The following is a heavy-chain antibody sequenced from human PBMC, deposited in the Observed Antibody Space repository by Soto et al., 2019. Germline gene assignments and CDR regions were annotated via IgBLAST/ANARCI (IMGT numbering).Heavy chain of an antibody. Sequence: SLRLSCAASGFTFSSYAMSWVRQAPGKGLEWVSAISGSGGSTYYADSVKGRFTISRDNSKNTLYLQMNSLRAEDTAVYYCANLEFRVPSDVVPIDYWGQGTLVTVSS. V-gene: IGHV3-23*01. J-gene: IGHJ4*02. CDR2: ISGSGGST. D-gene: IGHD2-15*01. CDR3: ANLEFRVPSDVVPIDY. CDR1: GFTFSSYA.